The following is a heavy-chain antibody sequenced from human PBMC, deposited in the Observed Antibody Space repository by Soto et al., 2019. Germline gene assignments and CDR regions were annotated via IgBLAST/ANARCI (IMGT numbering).Heavy chain of an antibody. CDR2: ISFVGST. V-gene: IGHV4-39*01. CDR3: ARREEATEQQLVDGFFYYGMDV. Sequence: QLQLQASGPGLVKPSETLSLRCAVSGGSISGSSDFWGWIRQPPGKGLEGIGSISFVGSTQYTPSLKSRVIISIDTSKNQFSLKLTSVTVADTAVYYCARREEATEQQLVDGFFYYGMDVWGQGTTVTVS. CDR1: GGSISGSSDF. J-gene: IGHJ6*02. D-gene: IGHD4-4*01.